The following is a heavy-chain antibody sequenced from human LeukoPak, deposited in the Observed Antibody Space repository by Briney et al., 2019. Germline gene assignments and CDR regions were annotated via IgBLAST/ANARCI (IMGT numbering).Heavy chain of an antibody. J-gene: IGHJ4*02. V-gene: IGHV4-59*12. CDR1: GGSISSYY. Sequence: SETLSLTCTVSGGSISSYYWSWIRHPPGKGLEWIGYIYYSGSTNYNPSLKSRVTISVDTSNNQFSLKLSSVTAADTAVYYCARSRNDYVWGSYRYGITDYWGQGTLVTVSS. D-gene: IGHD3-16*02. CDR2: IYYSGST. CDR3: ARSRNDYVWGSYRYGITDY.